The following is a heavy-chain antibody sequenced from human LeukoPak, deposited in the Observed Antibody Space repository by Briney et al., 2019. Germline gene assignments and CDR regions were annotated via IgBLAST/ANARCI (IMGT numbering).Heavy chain of an antibody. CDR3: ARRDLGGYDFAYFDY. CDR1: GYTFSDYW. D-gene: IGHD5-12*01. CDR2: IFTHDSDT. J-gene: IGHJ4*02. V-gene: IGHV5-51*01. Sequence: GESLKISCKGSGYTFSDYWIAWVRQMPGKGLEWTGIIFTHDSDTRYSPPFQGQVTISADKSINTAYLQWSSLKASDTAIYYCARRDLGGYDFAYFDYWGQGTLVTVSS.